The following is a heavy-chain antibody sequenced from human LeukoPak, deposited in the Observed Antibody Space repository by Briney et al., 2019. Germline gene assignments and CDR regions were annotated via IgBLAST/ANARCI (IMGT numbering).Heavy chain of an antibody. J-gene: IGHJ6*02. Sequence: SETLSLTCTVSGGSISSSDYYWRWIRQHPGKGLEWIGYIYYSGSTYYNPSLKSRVTISLDTPKNQFSLKLTSVTAADTAVYYCARVVATDYYYGMDVWGQGTTVTVSS. CDR3: ARVVATDYYYGMDV. CDR2: IYYSGST. D-gene: IGHD6-25*01. CDR1: GGSISSSDYY. V-gene: IGHV4-31*03.